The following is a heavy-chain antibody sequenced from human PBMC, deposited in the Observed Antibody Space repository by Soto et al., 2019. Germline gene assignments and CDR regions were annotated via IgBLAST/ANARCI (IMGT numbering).Heavy chain of an antibody. D-gene: IGHD5-18*01. CDR1: GGSISSYY. CDR3: ARSHVTAMVALFDY. Sequence: SETLSLTCTVSGGSISSYYWSWIRQPPGKGLEWIGYIYYSGSTNYNPSLKSRVTISVDTSKNQFSLKLSSVTAADTAVYYCARSHVTAMVALFDYWGQGTLVTVS. J-gene: IGHJ4*02. V-gene: IGHV4-59*01. CDR2: IYYSGST.